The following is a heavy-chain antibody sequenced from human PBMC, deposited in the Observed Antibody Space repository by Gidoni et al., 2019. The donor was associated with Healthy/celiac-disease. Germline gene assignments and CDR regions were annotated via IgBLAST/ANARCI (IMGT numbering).Heavy chain of an antibody. J-gene: IGHJ4*02. CDR3: AKSPRVVAATWRTDY. D-gene: IGHD2-15*01. Sequence: EVQLLESGGGLVQPGGSLRPSCAASGFTFSSYAMSRVRQAPGKGLEWVSAISGSGGSTYYADSVKGRFTISRDNSKNTLYLQMNSLRAEDTAVYFCAKSPRVVAATWRTDYWGQGTLVTVSS. V-gene: IGHV3-23*01. CDR2: ISGSGGST. CDR1: GFTFSSYA.